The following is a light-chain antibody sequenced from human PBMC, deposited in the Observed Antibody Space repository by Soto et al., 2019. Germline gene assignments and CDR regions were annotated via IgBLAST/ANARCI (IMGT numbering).Light chain of an antibody. V-gene: IGKV3-15*01. J-gene: IGKJ1*01. CDR1: QSISSY. Sequence: EIVMTQSPATLSVSPGERATLSCRASQSISSYLAWYQQKPGQAPRLLIYGASTRATGIPARFGGSGSGTEFTLTISSLQSEDFAVYYCQQYSYWPRTFGQGTKVEIK. CDR2: GAS. CDR3: QQYSYWPRT.